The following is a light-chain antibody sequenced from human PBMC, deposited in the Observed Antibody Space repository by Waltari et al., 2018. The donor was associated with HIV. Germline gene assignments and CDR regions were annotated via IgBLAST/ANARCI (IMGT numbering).Light chain of an antibody. V-gene: IGLV2-23*02. Sequence: QSALTQPASASASPAQSITITCTGTSSAVGNYNVVSWYQQHPGKAPKLMIYEVSKRPAGASNRFSCSKSGNTASLTISGLQAEDEADYCCCSDAGSSTHVFGAGTKVTVL. CDR1: SSAVGNYNV. J-gene: IGLJ1*01. CDR2: EVS. CDR3: CSDAGSSTHV.